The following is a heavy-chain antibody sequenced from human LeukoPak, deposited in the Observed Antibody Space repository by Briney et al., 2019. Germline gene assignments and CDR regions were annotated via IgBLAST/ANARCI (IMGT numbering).Heavy chain of an antibody. CDR3: ARVGEIISIAAAIDY. Sequence: PGGSLRLSCAASGFTFSSYSMNWVRQAPGKGLEWAAVIWYDGSKKYYADSVKGRFTISRDNSKNTLYLQMNSLRAGDTAVYYCARVGEIISIAAAIDYWGQGTLVTVSS. CDR2: IWYDGSKK. D-gene: IGHD6-13*01. CDR1: GFTFSSYS. J-gene: IGHJ4*02. V-gene: IGHV3-33*08.